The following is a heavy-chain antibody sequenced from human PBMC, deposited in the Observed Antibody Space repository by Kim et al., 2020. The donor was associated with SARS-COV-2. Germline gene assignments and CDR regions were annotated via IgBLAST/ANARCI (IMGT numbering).Heavy chain of an antibody. CDR3: ARDNGLRFLEWLLSRDGWYFDL. Sequence: GGSLRLSCAASGFTFSSYSMNWVRQAPGKGLEWVSYISSSSSTIYYADSVKGRFTISRDNAKNSLYLQMNSLRDEDTAVYYCARDNGLRFLEWLLSRDGWYFDLWGRGTLVTVSS. D-gene: IGHD3-3*01. J-gene: IGHJ2*01. V-gene: IGHV3-48*02. CDR2: ISSSSSTI. CDR1: GFTFSSYS.